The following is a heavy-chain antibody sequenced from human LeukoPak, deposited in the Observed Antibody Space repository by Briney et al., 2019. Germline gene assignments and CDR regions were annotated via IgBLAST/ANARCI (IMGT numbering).Heavy chain of an antibody. Sequence: GGSLRLSCAASGFAFNTYAMHWVRQAPGPGLEWVALIWHDGSHKFYSNSVRGQFTISRDNSKNTVSLQMNNLRPEDTAVYYCAREMFGSGSYPDFWGQGTLVTVSS. CDR1: GFAFNTYA. CDR3: AREMFGSGSYPDF. D-gene: IGHD3-10*01. J-gene: IGHJ4*02. V-gene: IGHV3-33*01. CDR2: IWHDGSHK.